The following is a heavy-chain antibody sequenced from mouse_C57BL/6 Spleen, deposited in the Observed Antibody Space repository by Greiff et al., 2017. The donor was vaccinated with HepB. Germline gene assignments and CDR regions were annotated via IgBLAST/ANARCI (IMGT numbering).Heavy chain of an antibody. D-gene: IGHD1-1*01. CDR2: ISSGSSTI. Sequence: DVHLVGSGGGLVKPGGSLKLSCAASGFTFSDYGMHWVRQAPEKGLEWVAYISSGSSTIYYADTVKGRFTISRDNAKNTLFLQMTSLRSEDTAMYYCARSRTVVADYAMDYWGQGTSVTVSS. CDR1: GFTFSDYG. J-gene: IGHJ4*01. V-gene: IGHV5-17*01. CDR3: ARSRTVVADYAMDY.